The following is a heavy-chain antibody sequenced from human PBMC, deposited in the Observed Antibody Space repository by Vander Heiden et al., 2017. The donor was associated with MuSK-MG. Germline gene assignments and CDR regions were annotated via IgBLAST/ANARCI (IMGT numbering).Heavy chain of an antibody. D-gene: IGHD3-10*01. CDR2: IYWDDDK. CDR1: GFSLRTSGVG. V-gene: IGHV2-5*05. Sequence: QITLKESGPTLVKPTQTLTLTCSVSGFSLRTSGVGVGWFRQPPGKALEWLAIIYWDDDKRYGPYLKTRRTITKDTSQNQVVLTRTNRDPAETGTYSGARARGSIRRGRGANNWFDPWGQGTMVTVSS. CDR3: ARARGSIRRGRGANNWFDP. J-gene: IGHJ5*02.